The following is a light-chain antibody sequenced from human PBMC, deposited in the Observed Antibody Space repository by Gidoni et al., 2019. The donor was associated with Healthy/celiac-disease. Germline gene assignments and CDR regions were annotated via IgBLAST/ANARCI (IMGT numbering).Light chain of an antibody. Sequence: QSVLTQPPSVSVDPGHRVTISCTGSSSNIGAGYDVHWYQQLPGTAPKLLIYGKSNRPSGVPDLFSGSKSGTSASLAITGLQAEDEADYYGQSYDSSLSGWVFGGGTKLTVL. V-gene: IGLV1-40*01. CDR3: QSYDSSLSGWV. CDR1: SSNIGAGYD. J-gene: IGLJ3*02. CDR2: GKS.